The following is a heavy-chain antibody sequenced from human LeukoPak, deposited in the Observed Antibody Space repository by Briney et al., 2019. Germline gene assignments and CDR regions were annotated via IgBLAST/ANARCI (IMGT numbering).Heavy chain of an antibody. CDR1: GGSISSSSYY. Sequence: PSETLSLTCTVSGGSISSSSYYWGWIRQPPGKGLEWIGSIYYSGSTYYNPSLKSRVTISVDTSKNQFSLKLSSVTAADTAVYYCARTWLGRFDYWGQGTLVTVSS. D-gene: IGHD6-19*01. CDR2: IYYSGST. CDR3: ARTWLGRFDY. V-gene: IGHV4-39*07. J-gene: IGHJ4*02.